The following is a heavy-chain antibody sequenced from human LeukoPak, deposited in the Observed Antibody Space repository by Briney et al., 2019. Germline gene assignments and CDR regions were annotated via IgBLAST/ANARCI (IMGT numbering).Heavy chain of an antibody. CDR1: GGTFSSYA. D-gene: IGHD2-2*02. CDR2: IIPIFGTA. J-gene: IGHJ5*02. V-gene: IGHV1-69*01. CDR3: ASNPGYCSSTSCYKGWFDP. Sequence: SVKVSCKASGGTFSSYAISWVRQAPGQGLEWMGGIIPIFGTANYAQKFQGRVTITADESTSTAYMELSSLRSEDTAVYYCASNPGYCSSTSCYKGWFDPWGQGTLVTVSS.